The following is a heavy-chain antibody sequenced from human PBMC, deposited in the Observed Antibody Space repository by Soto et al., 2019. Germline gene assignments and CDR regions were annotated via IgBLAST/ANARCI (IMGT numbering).Heavy chain of an antibody. D-gene: IGHD4-17*01. CDR2: IYYSGST. V-gene: IGHV4-31*03. CDR3: ARASYYGDYGYYFDY. CDR1: GGSISSGGYY. J-gene: IGHJ4*02. Sequence: QVRLQESGPGLVKPSQTLSLTCTVSGGSISSGGYYWSWIRQHPGKGLEWIGYIYYSGSTYYNPSLKSRVTISVDTSKNQFSLKLSSVTAADTAVYYCARASYYGDYGYYFDYWGQGTLVTVSS.